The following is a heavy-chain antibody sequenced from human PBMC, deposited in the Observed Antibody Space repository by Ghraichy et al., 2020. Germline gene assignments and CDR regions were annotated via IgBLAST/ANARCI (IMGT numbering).Heavy chain of an antibody. D-gene: IGHD5-18*01. Sequence: SETLSLTCAAYGGSFSGYYWSWIRQPPGKGLEWIGEINHSGSTNYNPSLESRVTISLDTSKNQFSLKLSSVTAADTAVYYCARGRGYSYALDYWGQGTLVTVSS. J-gene: IGHJ4*02. CDR2: INHSGST. CDR3: ARGRGYSYALDY. CDR1: GGSFSGYY. V-gene: IGHV4-34*01.